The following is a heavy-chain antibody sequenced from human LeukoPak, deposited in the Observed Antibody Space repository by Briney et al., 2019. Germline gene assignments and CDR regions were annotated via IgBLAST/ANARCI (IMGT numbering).Heavy chain of an antibody. CDR1: GFTFSNYG. Sequence: GRSLSLSCAASGFTFSNYGMHWVRQAPGKGLEWVALIWHDGSQKNYADSVKGRFTISRDNSKNTLYLQMNSLRAEDTAIYYRANNFDYWGQGTLVTVSS. CDR3: ANNFDY. V-gene: IGHV3-33*06. J-gene: IGHJ4*02. CDR2: IWHDGSQK.